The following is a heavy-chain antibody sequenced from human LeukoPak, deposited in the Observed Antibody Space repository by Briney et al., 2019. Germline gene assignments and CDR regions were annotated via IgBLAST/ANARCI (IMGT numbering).Heavy chain of an antibody. D-gene: IGHD3-3*01. V-gene: IGHV3-7*01. Sequence: GGSLRLSCAASGCTFSSYWMSWVRQAPGKGLEWVANIKQDGSEKYYVDSVKGRFTISRDNAKNSLYLQMNSLRAEDTAVYYCARDSAYYDFWSGYYSHFDYWGQGTLVTVSS. CDR1: GCTFSSYW. CDR3: ARDSAYYDFWSGYYSHFDY. J-gene: IGHJ4*02. CDR2: IKQDGSEK.